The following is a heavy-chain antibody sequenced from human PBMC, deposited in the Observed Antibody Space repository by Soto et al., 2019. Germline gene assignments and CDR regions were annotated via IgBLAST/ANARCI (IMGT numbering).Heavy chain of an antibody. D-gene: IGHD3-22*01. J-gene: IGHJ3*02. CDR2: IIPIFGTA. CDR3: ARGPITMIVVVIKCDAFDI. Sequence: GASVKVSCKASGGTFSSYAISWVRQAPGQGLEWMGGIIPIFGTANYAQKFQGRVTITADESTSTAYMELSSLRSEDTAVYYCARGPITMIVVVIKCDAFDIWGQGTMVTVS. V-gene: IGHV1-69*13. CDR1: GGTFSSYA.